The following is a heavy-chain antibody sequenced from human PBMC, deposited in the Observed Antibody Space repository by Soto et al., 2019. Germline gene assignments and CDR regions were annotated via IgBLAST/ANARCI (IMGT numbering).Heavy chain of an antibody. CDR3: SKDRDLLRAFDL. V-gene: IGHV3-74*01. J-gene: IGHJ3*01. D-gene: IGHD1-26*01. Sequence: GGSRRLSCAASGFTFSSYWMHWVRQAPGKGLVWVSRINSDGSSTSYADYVQGRFTISRDNSKNTMYLQVSSLRGEDKAVYICSKDRDLLRAFDLWGPGTSVIVSS. CDR1: GFTFSSYW. CDR2: INSDGSST.